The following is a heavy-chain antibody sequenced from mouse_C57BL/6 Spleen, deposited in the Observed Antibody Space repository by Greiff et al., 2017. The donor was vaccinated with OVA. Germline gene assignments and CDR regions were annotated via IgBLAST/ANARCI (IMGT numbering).Heavy chain of an antibody. CDR1: GFTFSDYY. J-gene: IGHJ2*01. V-gene: IGHV5-16*01. D-gene: IGHD1-1*01. Sequence: VQLVESEGGLVQPGSSMKLSCTASGFTFSDYYMAWVRQVPEKGLEWVANINYDGSSTYYLDSLKSRFIISRDNAKNILYLQMSSLKSEDTATYYCARDYYGSGFDYWGQGTTLTVSS. CDR2: INYDGSST. CDR3: ARDYYGSGFDY.